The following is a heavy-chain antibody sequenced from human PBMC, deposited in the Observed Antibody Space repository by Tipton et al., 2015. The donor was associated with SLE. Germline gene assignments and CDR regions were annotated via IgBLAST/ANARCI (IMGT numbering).Heavy chain of an antibody. Sequence: TLSLTCTVSGGSISPYHWSWIRQPPGKGLEWIGYIYYSGSTNYNPSLKSRVTISVDTSKNQFSLKLSSVTAADTAVYYCARGRRNWGLDYWGQGTLVTVSS. D-gene: IGHD7-27*01. J-gene: IGHJ4*02. CDR2: IYYSGST. CDR1: GGSISPYH. CDR3: ARGRRNWGLDY. V-gene: IGHV4-59*01.